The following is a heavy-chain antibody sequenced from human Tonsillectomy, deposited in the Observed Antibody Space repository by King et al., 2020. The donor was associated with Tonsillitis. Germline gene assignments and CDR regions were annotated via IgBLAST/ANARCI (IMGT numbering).Heavy chain of an antibody. J-gene: IGHJ4*02. V-gene: IGHV3-23*04. D-gene: IGHD1-26*01. Sequence: VQLVESGGGLVQPGGSLRLSCAASGFTFSSYAMSWVRQAPGKGLEWVSGISGSGGSTYYADSVKGRLTISRDNSKNTLYLQMNSLIGDDTAVYFCAKDWAGACSPHDYWGQGTLDTVS. CDR3: AKDWAGACSPHDY. CDR2: ISGSGGST. CDR1: GFTFSSYA.